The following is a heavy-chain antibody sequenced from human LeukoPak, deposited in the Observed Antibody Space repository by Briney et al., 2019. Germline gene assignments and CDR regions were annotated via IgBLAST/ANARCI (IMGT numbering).Heavy chain of an antibody. J-gene: IGHJ5*02. CDR1: GFPFSNYG. CDR2: IWYDGSNK. D-gene: IGHD3-10*01. Sequence: GRSLRLSCAASGFPFSNYGMHWVRLAPGKGLEWVALIWYDGSNKYYADSVKGRFTISRDNSKNTLYLQMNSLRAEDTAVYYCARGSSGIAVRGLAWAWFDPWGQGTLVTVSS. V-gene: IGHV3-33*01. CDR3: ARGSSGIAVRGLAWAWFDP.